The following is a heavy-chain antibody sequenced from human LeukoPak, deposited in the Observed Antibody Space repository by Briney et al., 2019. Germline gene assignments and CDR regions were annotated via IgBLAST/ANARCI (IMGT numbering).Heavy chain of an antibody. V-gene: IGHV1-2*02. J-gene: IGHJ4*02. CDR3: ARDVSHSRDY. CDR2: INPNTSGT. D-gene: IGHD5-18*01. Sequence: ASVKVSCKSSGYTFTSYYMHWVRQAPGQGLEWMGWINPNTSGTNYAQKFQGRVTMTRDTSISTAYMELTSLRSDDTAVYYCARDVSHSRDYWGQGTLVTVSS. CDR1: GYTFTSYY.